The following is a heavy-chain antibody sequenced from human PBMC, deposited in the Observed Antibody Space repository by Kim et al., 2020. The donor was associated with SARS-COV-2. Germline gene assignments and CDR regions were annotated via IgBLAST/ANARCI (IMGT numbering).Heavy chain of an antibody. Sequence: SETLSLTCAVYGGSFSGYYWSWIRQPPGKGLEWIGEINHSGSTNYNPSLKSRVTISVDTSKNQFSLKLSSVTAADTAVYYCARGWGVGATNTNPATGFDYWGQGTLVTVSS. CDR1: GGSFSGYY. J-gene: IGHJ4*02. CDR2: INHSGST. D-gene: IGHD1-26*01. CDR3: ARGWGVGATNTNPATGFDY. V-gene: IGHV4-34*01.